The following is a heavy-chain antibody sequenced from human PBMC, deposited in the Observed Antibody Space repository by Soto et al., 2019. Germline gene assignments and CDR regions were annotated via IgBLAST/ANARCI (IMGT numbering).Heavy chain of an antibody. J-gene: IGHJ5*02. CDR2: ISYIGST. Sequence: SETLSLTCTVSGGSISSGNYYWNWLRQHPGKGLEWIGYISYIGSTYYNPSLKSRVSISVDTSKNQISLKLTSVTAADTAVYYCASSHITMIRVTNWFDPWGQGTLVTVSS. D-gene: IGHD3-10*01. CDR3: ASSHITMIRVTNWFDP. V-gene: IGHV4-31*03. CDR1: GGSISSGNYY.